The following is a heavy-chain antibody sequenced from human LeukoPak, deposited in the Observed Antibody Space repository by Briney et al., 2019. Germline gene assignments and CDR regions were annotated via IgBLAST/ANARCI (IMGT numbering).Heavy chain of an antibody. Sequence: ASVKVSCKASGYPFTSYYMHWVRQAPGQGLAWMGIINPSGGSTSYAQKFQGRVTMTRDTSTSTVYMELSSLRSEDTAVYYCARDSSYGDQPYYFDYWGQGTLVTVSS. CDR2: INPSGGST. D-gene: IGHD4-17*01. CDR1: GYPFTSYY. V-gene: IGHV1-46*01. CDR3: ARDSSYGDQPYYFDY. J-gene: IGHJ4*02.